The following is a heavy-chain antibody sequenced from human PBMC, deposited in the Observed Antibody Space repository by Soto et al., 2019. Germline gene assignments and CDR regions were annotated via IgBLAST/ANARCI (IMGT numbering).Heavy chain of an antibody. D-gene: IGHD6-19*01. Sequence: QVQLVESGGGVVQPGRSLRLSCAASGFTFSSYAIHWVRQAPGKGLEWVTVISYDGSNKYYADYVKGRFTISRDNSKNTLYLQMNSLRAEDTTVYYCASGDSGWYSSYFDYWGHGTLVTVSS. CDR1: GFTFSSYA. CDR2: ISYDGSNK. J-gene: IGHJ4*01. V-gene: IGHV3-30-3*01. CDR3: ASGDSGWYSSYFDY.